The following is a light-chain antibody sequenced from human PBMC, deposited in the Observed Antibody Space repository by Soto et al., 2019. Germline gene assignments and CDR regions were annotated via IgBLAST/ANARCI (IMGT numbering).Light chain of an antibody. CDR3: QQYGSSPT. CDR2: DAS. Sequence: VLTQSPGTLSLSPGERATLSCRASQSVSSRSLAWYQQKPGQAPRLLISDASSRATGIPDRFSGSGSGTDFTLTISRLEPEDFAVYYCQQYGSSPTFGQGTRLEIK. CDR1: QSVSSRS. J-gene: IGKJ5*01. V-gene: IGKV3-20*01.